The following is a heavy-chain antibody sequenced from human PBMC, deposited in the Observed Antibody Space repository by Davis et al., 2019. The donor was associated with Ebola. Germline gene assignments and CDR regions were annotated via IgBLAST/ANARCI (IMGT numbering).Heavy chain of an antibody. CDR2: IIPIFGTA. D-gene: IGHD5-18*01. J-gene: IGHJ6*03. CDR3: ARDGDTGYSYGYSHYYYYMDV. Sequence: SVKVSCKASAGTFSSYAISWVRQAPGQGLEWLGGIIPIFGTANYAQKFQGRVTMTTDTSTSTAYMELRSLRSDDTAVYYCARDGDTGYSYGYSHYYYYMDVWGKGTTVTVSS. V-gene: IGHV1-69*05. CDR1: AGTFSSYA.